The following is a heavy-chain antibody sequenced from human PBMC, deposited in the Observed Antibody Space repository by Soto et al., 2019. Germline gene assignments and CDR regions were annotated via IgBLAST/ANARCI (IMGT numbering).Heavy chain of an antibody. CDR2: INPNSGGT. CDR3: ARGGIVVVPAPNLFDY. J-gene: IGHJ4*02. CDR1: GYTLTGYY. Sequence: ASVKVXCKASGYTLTGYYMHWVRQAPGQGLEWMGWINPNSGGTNYAQKFQGWVTMTRDTSISTAYMELSRLRSDDTAVYYCARGGIVVVPAPNLFDYWGQGTLVTVSS. D-gene: IGHD2-2*01. V-gene: IGHV1-2*04.